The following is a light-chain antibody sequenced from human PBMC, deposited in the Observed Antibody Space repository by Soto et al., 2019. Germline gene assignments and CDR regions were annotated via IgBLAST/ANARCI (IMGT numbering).Light chain of an antibody. CDR1: ESISRH. CDR2: AAS. CDR3: QQDYSTLAT. J-gene: IGKJ5*01. V-gene: IGKV1-39*01. Sequence: DLQMSQSPSSLSASVGDRVTITCRAAESISRHLNWYQQKPGRAPDLLIYAASTLQNGVPSRFTGSGSGTEFTLTITGLQLEDFATYYCQQDYSTLATFGQGTRLEI.